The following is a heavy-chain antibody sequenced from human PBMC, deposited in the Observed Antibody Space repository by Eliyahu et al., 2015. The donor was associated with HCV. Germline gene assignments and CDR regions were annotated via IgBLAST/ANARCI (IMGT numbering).Heavy chain of an antibody. CDR2: ISGSGGST. V-gene: IGHV3-23*01. J-gene: IGHJ6*02. Sequence: EVQLLESGGGLVRPGGSLRLSCAASEFSFRSYAMNWVRQAPGKGLEWVSGISGSGGSTNYADSVKGRFTISRDNSNQTLYLQMNSLRAEDTAVYYCAKDLLDCTGGSCYRYNYYHGLDVWGQGTTVTVSS. CDR3: AKDLLDCTGGSCYRYNYYHGLDV. CDR1: EFSFRSYA. D-gene: IGHD2-15*01.